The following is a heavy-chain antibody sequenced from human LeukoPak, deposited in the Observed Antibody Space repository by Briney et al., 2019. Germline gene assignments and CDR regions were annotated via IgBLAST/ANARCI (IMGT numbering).Heavy chain of an antibody. CDR3: ARDDCSSTSCYGGDTVTTLVY. Sequence: ASVKVSCKASGYTFTGYYMHWVRQAPGQGLEWMGWINPNSGGTNYAQKFQGRVTMTRDTSISTAYMELSRLRSDDTAVYYCARDDCSSTSCYGGDTVTTLVYWGQGTLVTVSS. CDR2: INPNSGGT. V-gene: IGHV1-2*02. D-gene: IGHD2-2*01. J-gene: IGHJ4*02. CDR1: GYTFTGYY.